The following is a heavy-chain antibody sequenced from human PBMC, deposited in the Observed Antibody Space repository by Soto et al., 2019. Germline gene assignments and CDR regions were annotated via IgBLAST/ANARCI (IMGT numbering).Heavy chain of an antibody. CDR2: ISAYNGNT. CDR1: GYTFTSYG. Sequence: GPPVKVSCKASGYTFTSYGISWLRQAPGQGLEWMGWISAYNGNTNYAQKLQGRVTMTTDTSTSTAYMELRSLRSDDTAVYYCARDQGGYCTNGVCYFVDYWGQGTLVTAPQ. CDR3: ARDQGGYCTNGVCYFVDY. V-gene: IGHV1-18*01. J-gene: IGHJ4*02. D-gene: IGHD2-8*01.